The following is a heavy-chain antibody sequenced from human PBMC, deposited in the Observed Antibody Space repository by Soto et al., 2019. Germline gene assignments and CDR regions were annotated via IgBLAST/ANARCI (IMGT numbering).Heavy chain of an antibody. J-gene: IGHJ4*02. CDR2: ITDNGRNT. V-gene: IGHV3-23*01. Sequence: EVQLLESGGGLVQAGGSLRLSCAASGFTFSRDGMSWVRQAPGKGLEWVSLITDNGRNTYYADSVKGRFTISRDNTKNTLVLQMNSLRAEDTAVYYCAKERATTTAFDYWGQGALVTVSS. D-gene: IGHD4-17*01. CDR3: AKERATTTAFDY. CDR1: GFTFSRDG.